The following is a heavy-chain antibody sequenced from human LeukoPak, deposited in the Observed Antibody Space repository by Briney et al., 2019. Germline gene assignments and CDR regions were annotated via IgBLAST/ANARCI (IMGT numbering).Heavy chain of an antibody. CDR1: GFTFSSYA. CDR3: ASQYKKYCSSTSCYAGYWYFDL. Sequence: GGSLRLSCAASGFTFSSYAMHWVRQAPGKGLEWVAVISYDGSIQYYADSVKGRFTISRDNSKNTLYLQMNSLRADDTAVYYCASQYKKYCSSTSCYAGYWYFDLWGRGTLVTVSS. J-gene: IGHJ2*01. D-gene: IGHD2-2*01. CDR2: ISYDGSIQ. V-gene: IGHV3-30*04.